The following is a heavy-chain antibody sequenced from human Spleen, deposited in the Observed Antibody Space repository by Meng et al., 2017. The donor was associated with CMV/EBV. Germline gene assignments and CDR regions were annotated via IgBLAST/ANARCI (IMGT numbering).Heavy chain of an antibody. J-gene: IGHJ6*02. V-gene: IGHV3-48*04. Sequence: GESLKISCAASGFTFSSYSMNWVRQAPGKGLEWVSYISSSSSTIYYADSVKGRFTISRDNAKNSLYLQMNSLRAEDTAVYYCARSIGYCSSTSCSVYYYYGMDVWGQGTTVTVSS. CDR1: GFTFSSYS. CDR2: ISSSSSTI. CDR3: ARSIGYCSSTSCSVYYYYGMDV. D-gene: IGHD2-2*01.